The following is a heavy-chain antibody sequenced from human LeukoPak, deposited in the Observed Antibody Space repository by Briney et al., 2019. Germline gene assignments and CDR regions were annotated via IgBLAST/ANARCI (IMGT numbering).Heavy chain of an antibody. CDR1: GYTSTSYD. J-gene: IGHJ4*02. V-gene: IGHV1-8*01. CDR3: ARGMQYYYDSSGSTGGY. D-gene: IGHD3-22*01. CDR2: MNPNSGNT. Sequence: ASVKVSCKASGYTSTSYDINWVRQATGQGLEWMGWMNPNSGNTGYAQKFQGRVTMTRNTSISTAYMELSSLRSEDTAVYYCARGMQYYYDSSGSTGGYWGQGTLVTVSS.